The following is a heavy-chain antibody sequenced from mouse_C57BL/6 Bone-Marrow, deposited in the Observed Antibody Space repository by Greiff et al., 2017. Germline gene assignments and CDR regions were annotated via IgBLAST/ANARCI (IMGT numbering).Heavy chain of an antibody. V-gene: IGHV1-64*01. CDR1: GYTFTSYW. Sequence: QVHVKQPGAELVKPGASVKLSCKASGYTFTSYWMHWVKQRPGQGLEWIGMIHPNGGSTNYNEKFQSKATLTVDKSSSTAYMQLSSLPSEDSAVYYCARVKAYWGQGTLVTVSA. CDR2: IHPNGGST. J-gene: IGHJ3*01. CDR3: ARVKAY.